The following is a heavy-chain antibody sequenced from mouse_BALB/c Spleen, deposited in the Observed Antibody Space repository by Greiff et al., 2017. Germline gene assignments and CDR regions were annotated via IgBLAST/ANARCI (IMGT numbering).Heavy chain of an antibody. CDR2: INSNGGST. CDR3: ARGGAPYAMDY. V-gene: IGHV5-6-3*01. J-gene: IGHJ4*01. CDR1: GFTFSSYG. Sequence: EVQRVESGGGLVQPGGSLKLSCAASGFTFSSYGMSWVRQTPDKRLELVATINSNGGSTYYPDSVKGRFTISRDNAKNTLYLQMSSLKSEDTAMYYCARGGAPYAMDYWGQGTSVTVSS.